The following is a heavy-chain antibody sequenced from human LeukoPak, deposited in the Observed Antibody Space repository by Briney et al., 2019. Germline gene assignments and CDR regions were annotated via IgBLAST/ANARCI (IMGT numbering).Heavy chain of an antibody. J-gene: IGHJ4*02. Sequence: PGGSLRLSCAASGFIFSNYVMHWVRQAPGKGLEWVSVICSAGSTYYAGSVKGRFTISRDNSNNTLFLQMDTLRAEDTAVYYCARETDLSSGWSSQGFDYWGQGTLVTVSS. CDR3: ARETDLSSGWSSQGFDY. D-gene: IGHD6-13*01. V-gene: IGHV3-66*01. CDR1: GFIFSNYV. CDR2: ICSAGST.